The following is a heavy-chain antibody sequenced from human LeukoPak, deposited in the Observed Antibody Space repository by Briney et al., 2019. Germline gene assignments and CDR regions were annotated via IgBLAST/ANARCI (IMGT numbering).Heavy chain of an antibody. J-gene: IGHJ4*02. CDR2: IYSSGTT. D-gene: IGHD6-13*01. V-gene: IGHV4-4*07. Sequence: SETLSLTCTVSGGSITSYYWSWLRQPAGKGLEWIGRIYSSGTTNYNPSLKSRVTMSIDTTQFSLKLSSVTAADTAVYFCACGVAAAGWLYFDYWGQGTLVTVSS. CDR1: GGSITSYY. CDR3: ACGVAAAGWLYFDY.